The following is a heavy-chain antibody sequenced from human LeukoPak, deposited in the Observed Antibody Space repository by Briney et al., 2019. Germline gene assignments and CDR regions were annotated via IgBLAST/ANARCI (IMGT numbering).Heavy chain of an antibody. CDR2: IVVGSGNT. CDR1: GFTFTSSA. CDR3: AADEKAYSSSFGG. D-gene: IGHD6-6*01. J-gene: IGHJ4*02. Sequence: SVKVSCKASGFTFTSSAVQWVRQARGQRLEWIGWIVVGSGNTNYAQKYQERVTITRDMSTSTAYMELSSLRSEDTAVYYCAADEKAYSSSFGGWGQGTLVTVSS. V-gene: IGHV1-58*01.